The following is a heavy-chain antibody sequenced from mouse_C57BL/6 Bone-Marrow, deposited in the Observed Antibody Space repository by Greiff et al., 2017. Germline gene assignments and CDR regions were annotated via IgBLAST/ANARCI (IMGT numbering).Heavy chain of an antibody. Sequence: EVQLQQSGPELVKPGASVKISCKASGYTFTDYYMNWVKQSHGKSLEWIGDINPNNGGTSYNQKFKGKATLTVDKSSSTAYMELRSLTSEDSAVYYCASPLIYYYGSSFAYWGQGTLVTVS. V-gene: IGHV1-26*01. CDR3: ASPLIYYYGSSFAY. D-gene: IGHD1-1*01. CDR1: GYTFTDYY. CDR2: INPNNGGT. J-gene: IGHJ3*01.